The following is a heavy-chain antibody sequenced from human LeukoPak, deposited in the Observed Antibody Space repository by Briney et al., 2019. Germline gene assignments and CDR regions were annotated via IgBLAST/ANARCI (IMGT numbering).Heavy chain of an antibody. V-gene: IGHV1-2*02. J-gene: IGHJ4*02. CDR1: GFTFSGYY. Sequence: GSLKLSCKASGFTFSGYYMHWVRQAPGQGLEWMGWINPNSGGTNYAHKVQGRVTITRDTSISTAYMELSRLRSDDTAVYYCARGAAYYYDSSCYYWARYWGQGNLVTVSS. CDR2: INPNSGGT. D-gene: IGHD3-22*01. CDR3: ARGAAYYYDSSCYYWARY.